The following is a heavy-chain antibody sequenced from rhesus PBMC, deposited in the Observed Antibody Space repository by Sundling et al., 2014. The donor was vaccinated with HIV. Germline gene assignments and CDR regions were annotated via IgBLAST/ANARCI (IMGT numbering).Heavy chain of an antibody. CDR1: GVSITSSW. D-gene: IGHD3-3*01. CDR2: VSGNTGNT. J-gene: IGHJ6*01. CDR3: AREDVWVYGLDS. V-gene: IGHV4-173*01. Sequence: QVQLQASGPGLVKPSETLSLTCAVSGVSITSSWWSWIRQSPGKGLEWIGRVSGNTGNTDYNPSLQSRVTLSRDLSKSQFSLNLRSLTAADTAVYFCAREDVWVYGLDSWGQGSSSPSPQ.